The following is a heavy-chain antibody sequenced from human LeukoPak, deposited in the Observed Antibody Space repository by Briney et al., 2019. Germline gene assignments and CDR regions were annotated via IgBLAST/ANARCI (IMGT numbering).Heavy chain of an antibody. CDR3: ARDPPGAVAPDV. J-gene: IGHJ6*02. CDR1: GGSISSGGYY. D-gene: IGHD6-19*01. CDR2: IYYSGST. Sequence: PSQTLSLTCTVSGGSISSGGYYWSWIRQHPGKGLEWIGYIYYSGSTYYNPSLKSRVTISVDTSKNQFSLKLSSVTAADTAVYYCARDPPGAVAPDVWGQGTTVTVSS. V-gene: IGHV4-31*03.